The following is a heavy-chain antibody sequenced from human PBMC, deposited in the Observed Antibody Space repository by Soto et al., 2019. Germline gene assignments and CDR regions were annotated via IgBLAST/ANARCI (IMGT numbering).Heavy chain of an antibody. V-gene: IGHV3-66*01. Sequence: EVQLVESGGGLVQPGGSLRLSCAASGFTVSSNYMSWVRQAPGKGLEWGSVIYSGGSTYYADSVKGRFTISRDNSKNTLYLQMNSLRADDTAVYYCARDHFDPVNRYYYYYMDVWGKGTTVTVSS. J-gene: IGHJ6*03. D-gene: IGHD4-17*01. CDR3: ARDHFDPVNRYYYYYMDV. CDR1: GFTVSSNY. CDR2: IYSGGST.